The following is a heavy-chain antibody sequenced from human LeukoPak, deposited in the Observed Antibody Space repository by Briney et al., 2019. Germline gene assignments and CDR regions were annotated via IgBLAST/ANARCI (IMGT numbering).Heavy chain of an antibody. CDR2: INPNSGGT. CDR1: GYTFTGYY. D-gene: IGHD4-17*01. Sequence: ASVKVSCKASGYTFTGYYMDWVRQARGQGLEWMGWINPNSGGTNYAQKFQGRVTMTRDTSISTAYMELSRLRSDDTAVYYCARDTYGDYPLDYWGQGTLVTVSS. J-gene: IGHJ4*02. V-gene: IGHV1-2*02. CDR3: ARDTYGDYPLDY.